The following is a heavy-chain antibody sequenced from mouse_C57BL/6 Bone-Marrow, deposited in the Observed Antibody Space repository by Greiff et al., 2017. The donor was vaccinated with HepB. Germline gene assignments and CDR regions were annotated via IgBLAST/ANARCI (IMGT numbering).Heavy chain of an antibody. D-gene: IGHD2-5*01. V-gene: IGHV8-12*01. CDR2: IYWDDDK. J-gene: IGHJ1*03. CDR3: ARRGGYSNYVDFDV. CDR1: GFSLSTSGMG. Sequence: QVQLKESGPGILQSSQTLSLTCSFSGFSLSTSGMGVSWIRQPSGKGLEWLAHIYWDDDKRYNPSLKSRLTISKDTSRNQVFLKITSVDTADTATYYCARRGGYSNYVDFDVWGTGTTVTVSS.